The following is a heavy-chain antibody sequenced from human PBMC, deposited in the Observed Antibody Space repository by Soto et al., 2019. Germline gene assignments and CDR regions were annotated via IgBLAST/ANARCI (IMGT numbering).Heavy chain of an antibody. CDR2: IDWDDDK. V-gene: IGHV2-70*01. J-gene: IGHJ4*02. CDR3: ARASPGIAAAGFDY. Sequence: SGPTLVNPTQTLTLTCTFSVFSLSTSGMCVSWIRQPPGKALEWLALIDWDDDKYYSTSLKTRLTISKDTSKNQVVLTMTNMDPVDTATYYCARASPGIAAAGFDYWGQGTLVTVSS. D-gene: IGHD6-13*01. CDR1: VFSLSTSGMC.